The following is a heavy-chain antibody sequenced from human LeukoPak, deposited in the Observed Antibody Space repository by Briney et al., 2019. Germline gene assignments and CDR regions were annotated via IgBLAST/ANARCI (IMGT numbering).Heavy chain of an antibody. Sequence: GGSLRLSCSASGFTFSSFALSWVRQAPGKGLEWVSVIYSDGSTYYADSVKGRFTISRDNSKNTLYLQMNSLRAEDTAVYYCAREAVAGLIDYWGQGTLVTVSS. CDR1: GFTFSSFA. CDR2: IYSDGST. J-gene: IGHJ4*02. D-gene: IGHD6-19*01. CDR3: AREAVAGLIDY. V-gene: IGHV3-53*01.